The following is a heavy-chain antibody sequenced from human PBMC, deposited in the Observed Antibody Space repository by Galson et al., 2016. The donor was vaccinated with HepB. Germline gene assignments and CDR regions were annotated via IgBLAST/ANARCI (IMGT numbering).Heavy chain of an antibody. V-gene: IGHV4-39*02. CDR2: IYYSGYT. CDR1: GGSIRSSSYY. J-gene: IGHJ3*02. Sequence: ETLSLTCTVSGGSIRSSSYYWGWIRQPPGKGLEWIGSIYYSGYTYYSPSLKSRVTISVDTSKNHFSLKLSSVTAADTAVYYCARPIKGGSYRGAFDIWGQGTMVTASS. D-gene: IGHD1-26*01. CDR3: ARPIKGGSYRGAFDI.